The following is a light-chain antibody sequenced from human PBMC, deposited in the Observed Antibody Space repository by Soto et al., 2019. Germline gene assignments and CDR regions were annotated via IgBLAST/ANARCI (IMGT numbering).Light chain of an antibody. CDR1: KSILRSPNNKNF. CDR3: KKYYNSPLFT. V-gene: IGKV4-1*01. J-gene: IGKJ2*01. Sequence: DFVMTQYPDSLAVSLGEKATINCKSSKSILRSPNNKNFLAWYQQKPGQSPQLLISWASTREAGVPDRFSGSGSGTDFTLTITSLQAEDAAVYYCKKYYNSPLFTFGQGTKREIK. CDR2: WAS.